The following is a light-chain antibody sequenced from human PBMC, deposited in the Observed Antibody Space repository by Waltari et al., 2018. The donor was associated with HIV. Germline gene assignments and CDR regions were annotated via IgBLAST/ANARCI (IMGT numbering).Light chain of an antibody. J-gene: IGLJ3*02. V-gene: IGLV2-23*02. CDR3: LTYVSKTSTWQ. CDR2: DVS. Sequence: QSALTQPASVSGNPGQSVTITCTGTDIDIGNYNLVSWFQQHPGKAPKLLIYDVSKRPSGVSSRFSGSKSGYFASLTMSGLLTEDESSYYCLTYVSKTSTWQFGGGTYLTV. CDR1: DIDIGNYNL.